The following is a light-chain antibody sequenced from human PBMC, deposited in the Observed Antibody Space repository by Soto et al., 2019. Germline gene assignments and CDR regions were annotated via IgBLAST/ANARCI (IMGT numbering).Light chain of an antibody. CDR3: QHYGGMWT. CDR1: QGISNY. Sequence: AIQLTQSPSSLSASVGDRVTITCRASQGISNYLGWYQQKPGKAPKVLIYDAYNLESGVPSRFSGSGYGTEFILTISSLQPDDFATYYCQHYGGMWTFGQGTKVDIK. V-gene: IGKV1-13*02. CDR2: DAY. J-gene: IGKJ1*01.